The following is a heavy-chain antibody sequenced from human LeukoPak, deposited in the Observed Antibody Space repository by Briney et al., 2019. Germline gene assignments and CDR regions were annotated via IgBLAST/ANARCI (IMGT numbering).Heavy chain of an antibody. CDR1: GYTFTSYY. J-gene: IGHJ6*03. V-gene: IGHV1-46*01. Sequence: VASVKVSCKASGYTFTSYYMHWVRQAPGQGLEWMGIINPSGGSTSYAQKFQGRVAMTRDMSTSTVYMELSSLRSEDTAVYYCARDLGIAVAGHYYYYMDVWGKGTTVTVSS. D-gene: IGHD6-19*01. CDR3: ARDLGIAVAGHYYYYMDV. CDR2: INPSGGST.